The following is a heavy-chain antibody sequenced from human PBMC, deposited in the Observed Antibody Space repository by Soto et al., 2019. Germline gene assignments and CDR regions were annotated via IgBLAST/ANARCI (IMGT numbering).Heavy chain of an antibody. CDR1: GGSITSFY. J-gene: IGHJ4*02. V-gene: IGHV4-59*01. CDR3: AREGNVWYYSDX. CDR2: ISYTGRT. D-gene: IGHD6-19*01. Sequence: SDTLSLTFTVSGGSITSFYWSWIRQTPGKGMEWILNISYTGRTNYNPSLKSRVNIAAAASKNQFSLNLTSVTAADTAVYYCAREGNVWYYSDXWGQVALVTVSX.